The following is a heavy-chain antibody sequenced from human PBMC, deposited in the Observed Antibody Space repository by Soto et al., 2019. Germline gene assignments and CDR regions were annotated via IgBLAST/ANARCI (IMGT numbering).Heavy chain of an antibody. CDR1: GGSFSGYY. Sequence: QVQLQQWGAGLLKPSETLSLTCAVYGGSFSGYYWSWIRQPPGKGLEWIGEINHSGSTNYNPSLKRRVTISVDTSKNQFSLKLSSVTAAATAVYYCAGEGSRGSRYWGQGTLVTVSS. D-gene: IGHD3-22*01. CDR2: INHSGST. CDR3: AGEGSRGSRY. V-gene: IGHV4-34*01. J-gene: IGHJ4*02.